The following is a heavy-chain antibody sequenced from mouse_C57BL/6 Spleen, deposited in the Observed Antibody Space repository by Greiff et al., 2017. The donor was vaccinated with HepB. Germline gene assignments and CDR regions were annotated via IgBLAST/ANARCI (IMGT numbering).Heavy chain of an antibody. CDR3: ARSPITTVVATDAMDY. CDR1: GYAFSSYW. D-gene: IGHD1-1*01. Sequence: VMLVESGAELVKPGASVKISCKASGYAFSSYWMNWVKQRPGKGLEWIGQIYPGDGDTNYNGKFKGKATLTADKSSSTAYMQLSSLTSEDSAVYFCARSPITTVVATDAMDYWGQGTSVTVSS. J-gene: IGHJ4*01. V-gene: IGHV1-80*01. CDR2: IYPGDGDT.